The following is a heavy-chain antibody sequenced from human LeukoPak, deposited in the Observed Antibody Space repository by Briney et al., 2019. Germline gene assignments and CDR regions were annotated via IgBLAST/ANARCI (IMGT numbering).Heavy chain of an antibody. D-gene: IGHD4-17*01. CDR1: GGSISSGGYY. Sequence: NPSETLSLTCTVSGGSISSGGYYWSWIRQHPGKGLEWIGYIYYSGSTYYNPSLKSRVTISVDTSKNQFSLKLSSVTAADTAVYYCARENDYGDYALWFDPWGQGTLVTVSS. CDR2: IYYSGST. CDR3: ARENDYGDYALWFDP. V-gene: IGHV4-61*08. J-gene: IGHJ5*02.